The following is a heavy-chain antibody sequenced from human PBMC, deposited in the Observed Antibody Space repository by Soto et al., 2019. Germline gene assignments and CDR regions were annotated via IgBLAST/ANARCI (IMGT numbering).Heavy chain of an antibody. CDR3: AAVEASSRNLAPYYVDF. V-gene: IGHV4-59*01. D-gene: IGHD6-13*01. CDR1: GGSMRNYF. Sequence: PSETLSLTCTVSGGSMRNYFWTWIRQPPGKGLEWIGYIHYSGTTSFFPSYNPSLRSRVTISEDTSKNQFSLKLLSVTTADTAVYFCAAVEASSRNLAPYYVDFWGQGTLVTVSS. J-gene: IGHJ4*02. CDR2: IHYSGTT.